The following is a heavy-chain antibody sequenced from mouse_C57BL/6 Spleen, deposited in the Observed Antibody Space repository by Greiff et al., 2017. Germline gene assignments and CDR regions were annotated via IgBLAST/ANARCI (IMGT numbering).Heavy chain of an antibody. CDR3: AREGYGSSWVDY. CDR2: IDPANGNT. J-gene: IGHJ2*01. Sequence: VQLQQSVAELVRPGASVKLSCTASGFNIQNTYMHWVKQRPEQGLEWIGRIDPANGNTKYAPKFQGKATITADTSSNTAYLQLSSLTSEDTAIYYCAREGYGSSWVDYWGQGTTRTVSS. D-gene: IGHD1-1*01. CDR1: GFNIQNTY. V-gene: IGHV14-3*01.